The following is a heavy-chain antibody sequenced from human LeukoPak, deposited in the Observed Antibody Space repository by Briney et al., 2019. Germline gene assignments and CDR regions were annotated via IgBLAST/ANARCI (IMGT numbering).Heavy chain of an antibody. Sequence: SETLSLTCSVSGGSISSYYWSWIRQPAGKGLEWIGRIYTSGTTDYNPSLKSRVTISVDTSKNQFSLKLSSVTAADTAVYYCATQSRSTSSIHDYWGQGTLVTVSS. J-gene: IGHJ4*02. D-gene: IGHD2-2*01. CDR3: ATQSRSTSSIHDY. CDR2: IYTSGTT. V-gene: IGHV4-4*07. CDR1: GGSISSYY.